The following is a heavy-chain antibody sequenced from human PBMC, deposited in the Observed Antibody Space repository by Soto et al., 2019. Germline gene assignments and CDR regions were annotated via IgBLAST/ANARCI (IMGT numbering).Heavy chain of an antibody. D-gene: IGHD2-15*01. Sequence: PSESTSLTCPFFSGSINSSSYYFGLIHQPPGKGLEWIGSIYYSGSTYYNPSLKSRVTISVDTSKNQFSLKLSSVTAADTAVYYCARRRVAQGSPNWFDPWGQGTLVTVSS. CDR1: SGSINSSSYY. CDR2: IYYSGST. V-gene: IGHV4-39*01. J-gene: IGHJ5*02. CDR3: ARRRVAQGSPNWFDP.